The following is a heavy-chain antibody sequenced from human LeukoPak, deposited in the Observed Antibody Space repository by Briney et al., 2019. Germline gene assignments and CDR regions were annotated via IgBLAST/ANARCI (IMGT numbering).Heavy chain of an antibody. CDR2: IYTSGST. D-gene: IGHD2-8*01. J-gene: IGHJ4*02. CDR3: ARDTLWFDCTNGVCGPYYFDY. CDR1: GGSISSGSYY. V-gene: IGHV4-61*02. Sequence: SETLSLTCTVSGGSISSGSYYWSWIRQPAGKGLEWIGRIYTSGSTNYNPSIKSRVTISVDTSKNQFSLKLSSVTAADTAVYYCARDTLWFDCTNGVCGPYYFDYWGQGTLVTVSS.